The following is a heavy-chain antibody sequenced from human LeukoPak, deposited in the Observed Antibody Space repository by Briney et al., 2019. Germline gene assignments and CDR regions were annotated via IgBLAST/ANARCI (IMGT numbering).Heavy chain of an antibody. V-gene: IGHV4-4*07. CDR1: GVSISSYY. J-gene: IGHJ4*02. D-gene: IGHD4-17*01. CDR2: IYTSGST. Sequence: PSETLSLTCTVSGVSISSYYWSWLRQPAGKGLEWIGRIYTSGSTNYNPSLKSRVTMSVDTSKNQFSLKLSSVTAADTAVYYCARDFYLHDYGDPLGYWGQGTLVTVSS. CDR3: ARDFYLHDYGDPLGY.